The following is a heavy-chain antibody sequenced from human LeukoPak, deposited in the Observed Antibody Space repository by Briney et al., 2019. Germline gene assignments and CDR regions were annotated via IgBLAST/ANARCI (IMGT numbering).Heavy chain of an antibody. CDR2: ISYDGSNK. D-gene: IGHD3-9*01. CDR1: GFTFSSYA. V-gene: IGHV3-30*04. Sequence: GRSLRLSCAASGFTFSSYAMHWVRQAPGKGLEWVAVISYDGSNKYYADSVKGRFTISRDNSKNTLYLQMNSLRAEGTAVYYCARELSNYDILTEPADYWGQGTLVTVSS. J-gene: IGHJ4*02. CDR3: ARELSNYDILTEPADY.